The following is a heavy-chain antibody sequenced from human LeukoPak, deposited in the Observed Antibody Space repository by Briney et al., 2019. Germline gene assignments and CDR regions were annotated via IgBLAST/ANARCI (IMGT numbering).Heavy chain of an antibody. Sequence: ASVKVSCKASGYTFTSYGISWVRQAPGQGLEWMGWISAYNGNTNYAQKLQGRVTMTTDTSTSTAYMELRSLRSDDTAVYYCAXXWELPGXFDIWGQGTMVTVSS. CDR2: ISAYNGNT. J-gene: IGHJ3*02. CDR1: GYTFTSYG. D-gene: IGHD1-26*01. CDR3: AXXWELPGXFDI. V-gene: IGHV1-18*01.